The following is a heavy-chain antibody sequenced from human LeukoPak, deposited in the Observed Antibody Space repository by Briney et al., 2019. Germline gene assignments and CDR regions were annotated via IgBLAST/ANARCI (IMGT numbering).Heavy chain of an antibody. CDR2: INPNSGGT. D-gene: IGHD7-27*01. V-gene: IGHV1-2*04. CDR3: ARAPRSTGDFFDY. Sequence: GASVKVSCKASGYTFTGYYMHWVRQAPGQGLEWMGWINPNSGGTNYAQKFQGWVTMTRGTSISTAYMELSRLRSDDTAVYYCARAPRSTGDFFDYWGQGPLVTVSS. CDR1: GYTFTGYY. J-gene: IGHJ4*02.